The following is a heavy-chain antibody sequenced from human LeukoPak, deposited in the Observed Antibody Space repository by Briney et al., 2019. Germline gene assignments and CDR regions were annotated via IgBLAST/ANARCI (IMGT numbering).Heavy chain of an antibody. D-gene: IGHD5-18*01. CDR3: AGDGGIQLWSWYFDL. V-gene: IGHV3-30*04. CDR1: GFTFSSYT. J-gene: IGHJ2*01. CDR2: ISYDGSNK. Sequence: PGRSLRLSCAASGFTFSSYTMHWVRQAPGKGLEWVAVISYDGSNKYYADSVKGRFTISRDNSKNTLYLQMNSLRAEDTAVYYCAGDGGIQLWSWYFDLWGRGTLVTVSS.